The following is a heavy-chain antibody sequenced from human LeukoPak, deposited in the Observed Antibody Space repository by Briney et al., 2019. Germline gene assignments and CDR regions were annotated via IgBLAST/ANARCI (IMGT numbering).Heavy chain of an antibody. Sequence: NTSETLSLTCTVPGGSVSFYYWSWIRQPPGKGLEWIGYIYYSGSTNYNPSLKSRVTISVDTSKNQFSLKVSSVTAADTAVYYCARDARGSSYMDVWGQGTTVTVSS. CDR3: ARDARGSSYMDV. CDR1: GGSVSFYY. V-gene: IGHV4-59*02. J-gene: IGHJ6*02. CDR2: IYYSGST. D-gene: IGHD3-10*01.